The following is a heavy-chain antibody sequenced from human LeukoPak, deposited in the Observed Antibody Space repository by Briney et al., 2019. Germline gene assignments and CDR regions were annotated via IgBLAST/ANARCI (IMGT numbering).Heavy chain of an antibody. CDR1: GYTFTGYY. V-gene: IGHV1-2*02. Sequence: GASVKVSCKASGYTFTGYYMHWVRQAPGQGLEWMGWINPNSGGTNYAQKFQGRVTMTRDTSISTAYMELSRLRSDDTAVYYCARARTIFGVVTCYYGMDVWGQGTTVTVSS. CDR3: ARARTIFGVVTCYYGMDV. J-gene: IGHJ6*02. CDR2: INPNSGGT. D-gene: IGHD3-3*01.